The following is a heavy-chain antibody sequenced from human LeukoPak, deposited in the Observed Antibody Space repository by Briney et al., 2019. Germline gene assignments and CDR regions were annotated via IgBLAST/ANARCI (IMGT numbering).Heavy chain of an antibody. D-gene: IGHD1-26*01. CDR3: ARHRYSGTYLGASNI. Sequence: GGSLRLSCAASGFTLSDYSMTWVRQAPGQGLEWISFLTSGGVSAFYADSVRGRFTVSRDDARNSLFLQMTRLRAEDTAVYYCARHRYSGTYLGASNIWGQGTMVTVAS. CDR2: LTSGGVSA. V-gene: IGHV3-11*04. CDR1: GFTLSDYS. J-gene: IGHJ3*02.